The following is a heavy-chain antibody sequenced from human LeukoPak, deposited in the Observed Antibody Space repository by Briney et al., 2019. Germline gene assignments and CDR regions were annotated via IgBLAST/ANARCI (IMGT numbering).Heavy chain of an antibody. D-gene: IGHD3-22*01. V-gene: IGHV4-38-2*02. Sequence: SETLSLTCTVSGYSISSGYYWGWIRQPPGKGLEWIGIIYHSGSTYYNPSLKSRVTISVDTSKNQFSLKLSAVTAADTAVYYCARDAQSYYDSSGYYQIDYWGQGTLVTVSS. CDR1: GYSISSGYY. CDR3: ARDAQSYYDSSGYYQIDY. J-gene: IGHJ4*02. CDR2: IYHSGST.